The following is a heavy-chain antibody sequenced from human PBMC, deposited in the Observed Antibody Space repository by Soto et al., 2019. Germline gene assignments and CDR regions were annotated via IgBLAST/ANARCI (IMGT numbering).Heavy chain of an antibody. D-gene: IGHD3-10*01. CDR3: AREWGLTPYYVMNV. Sequence: SETLAVSCSFSGDSVTCGTYSWTWLPPPPGKGLEWIGYISYTARTKYNPSLQSRVTISVDTSKNDFSLNLSSVTAADTAVYFRAREWGLTPYYVMNVWGHGTAVTVSS. CDR2: ISYTART. J-gene: IGHJ6*01. V-gene: IGHV4-61*03. CDR1: GDSVTCGTYS.